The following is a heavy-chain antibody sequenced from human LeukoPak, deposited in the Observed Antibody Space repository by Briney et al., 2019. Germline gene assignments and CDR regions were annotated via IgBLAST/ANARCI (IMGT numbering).Heavy chain of an antibody. CDR2: IYYGGST. J-gene: IGHJ5*02. CDR1: GGSISNNNYY. Sequence: SGPGLVKPSETLSLTCIVSGGSISNNNYYWGWIRQPPGKGLEWIGSIYYGGSTYYNPSLKSRVTISVDTSKNQFSLKLSSVTAADTAVYYCARVSDYGDYGYWFDPWGQGTLVTVSS. V-gene: IGHV4-39*07. CDR3: ARVSDYGDYGYWFDP. D-gene: IGHD4-17*01.